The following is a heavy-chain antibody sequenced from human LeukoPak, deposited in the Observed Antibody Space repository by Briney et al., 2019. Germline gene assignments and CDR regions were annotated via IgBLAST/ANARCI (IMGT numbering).Heavy chain of an antibody. CDR3: ARQYCSGGSCYERSYYYYYYYMDV. V-gene: IGHV1-18*01. D-gene: IGHD2-15*01. Sequence: ASVKVSCKASGYTFTSYGISWVRQAPGQGLEWMGWISAYNGNTNYAQKPQGRVTMTTDTSTSTAYMELRSLRSDDTAVYYCARQYCSGGSCYERSYYYYYYYMDVWGKGTTVTVSS. J-gene: IGHJ6*03. CDR2: ISAYNGNT. CDR1: GYTFTSYG.